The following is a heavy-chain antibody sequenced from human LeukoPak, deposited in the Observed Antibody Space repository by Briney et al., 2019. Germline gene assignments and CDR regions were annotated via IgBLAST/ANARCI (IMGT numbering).Heavy chain of an antibody. J-gene: IGHJ5*02. CDR1: GGSISSSSYY. Sequence: PSETLSLTCTVSGGSISSSSYYWGWIRQPPGKGLEWIGSIYYSGSTYYNPSLKSRVTISVDTSKNQFSLKLSSVTAADTAVYYCARKGVAAAGCFDPWGQGTLVTVSS. CDR2: IYYSGST. D-gene: IGHD6-13*01. CDR3: ARKGVAAAGCFDP. V-gene: IGHV4-39*07.